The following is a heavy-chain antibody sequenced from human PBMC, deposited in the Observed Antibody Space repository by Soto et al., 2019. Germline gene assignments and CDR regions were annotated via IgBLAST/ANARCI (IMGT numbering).Heavy chain of an antibody. CDR3: ARDLGYCSGGTCYSVLDY. CDR1: GFTFSSNW. CDR2: IKQDGSEK. J-gene: IGHJ4*02. Sequence: EVQLVESGGGLVQPGGSLRLSCAASGFTFSSNWMNWVRQAPGKGLEWVANIKQDGSEKYYMDSVKGRFAISRDNAKNSLYLQMNSLRAEDTAVYYCARDLGYCSGGTCYSVLDYWGQGTLVTVSS. V-gene: IGHV3-7*01. D-gene: IGHD2-15*01.